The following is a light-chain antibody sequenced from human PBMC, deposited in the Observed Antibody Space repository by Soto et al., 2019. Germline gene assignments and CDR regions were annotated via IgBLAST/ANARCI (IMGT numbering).Light chain of an antibody. Sequence: QSALAQPASVSGSPGQSITISCTGSTSDVGTYNFVSWYQQHPGKAPKLLIFGVTNRPSGVSDRFSGSKSGDTASLTISGLQAEGEADYYCSSYTSSNSLVFGTGTKLTVL. CDR3: SSYTSSNSLV. J-gene: IGLJ1*01. CDR2: GVT. CDR1: TSDVGTYNF. V-gene: IGLV2-14*01.